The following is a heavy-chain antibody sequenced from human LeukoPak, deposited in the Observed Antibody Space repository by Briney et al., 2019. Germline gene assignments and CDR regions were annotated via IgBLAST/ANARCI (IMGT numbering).Heavy chain of an antibody. Sequence: PGGPLRLSCAASGFTFDNAWMSWVRQAPGKGLEWVGRTKSKTDGGTTDYAAPVKGRLTISRDASKDTLYLQMNSLKTEDTAVYYCTARALGTWFSPADFDYWGQGTLVTVSS. D-gene: IGHD3-10*01. J-gene: IGHJ4*02. CDR2: TKSKTDGGTT. V-gene: IGHV3-15*01. CDR1: GFTFDNAW. CDR3: TARALGTWFSPADFDY.